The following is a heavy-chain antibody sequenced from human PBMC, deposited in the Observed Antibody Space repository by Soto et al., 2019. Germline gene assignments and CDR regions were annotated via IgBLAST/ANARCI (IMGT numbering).Heavy chain of an antibody. D-gene: IGHD3-22*01. Sequence: GGSLRLSCAASGFTFSSYGMHWVRQAPGKGLEWVAVISYDGSNKYYADSVKGRFTISRDNSKNTLYLQMNSLRAEDTAVYYCAKGLRGYYDSSGYIDYWGQGTLVTVSS. J-gene: IGHJ4*02. CDR1: GFTFSSYG. CDR3: AKGLRGYYDSSGYIDY. CDR2: ISYDGSNK. V-gene: IGHV3-30*18.